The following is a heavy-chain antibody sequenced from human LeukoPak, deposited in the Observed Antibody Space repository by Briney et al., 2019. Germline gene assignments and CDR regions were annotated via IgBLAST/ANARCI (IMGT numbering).Heavy chain of an antibody. CDR1: GGSVSSGSYY. CDR2: IYYSGST. CDR3: ARDGVGSCSYYYYYGMDV. J-gene: IGHJ6*04. Sequence: SETLSLTCTVSGGSVSSGSYYWSWIRQPPGKGLEWIGYIYYSGSTNYNPSLKSRVTISVDTSKNQFSLKLSSVTAADTAVYYCARDGVGSCSYYYYYGMDVWGKGTTVTVSS. D-gene: IGHD2-2*01. V-gene: IGHV4-61*01.